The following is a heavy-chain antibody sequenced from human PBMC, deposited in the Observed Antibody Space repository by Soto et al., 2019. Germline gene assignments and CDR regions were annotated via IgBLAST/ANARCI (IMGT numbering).Heavy chain of an antibody. Sequence: ASVKVSCKASGGTFSSYAISWVRQAPGQGLKWMGGIIPIFGTANYAQKFQGRVTITADESTSTAYMELSSLRSEDTAVYYCARSQGYSSSWKYYFDYWGQGTLVTVSS. CDR3: ARSQGYSSSWKYYFDY. CDR1: GGTFSSYA. J-gene: IGHJ4*02. CDR2: IIPIFGTA. V-gene: IGHV1-69*13. D-gene: IGHD6-13*01.